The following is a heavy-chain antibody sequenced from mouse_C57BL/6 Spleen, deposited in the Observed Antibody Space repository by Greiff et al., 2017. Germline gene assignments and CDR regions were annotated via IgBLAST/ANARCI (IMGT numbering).Heavy chain of an antibody. CDR1: GYAFTNYL. Sequence: VQRVESGAELVRPGTSVKVSCKASGYAFTNYLIEWVKQRPGQGLEWIGVINPGSGGTNYNEKFKGKATLTADKSSSTAYMQLSSLTSEDSAVYFCARRGSNPRGYYAMDYWGQGTSVTVSS. J-gene: IGHJ4*01. CDR3: ARRGSNPRGYYAMDY. CDR2: INPGSGGT. V-gene: IGHV1-54*01. D-gene: IGHD2-5*01.